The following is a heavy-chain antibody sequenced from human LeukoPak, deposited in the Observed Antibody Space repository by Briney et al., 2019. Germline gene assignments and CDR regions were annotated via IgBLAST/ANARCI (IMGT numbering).Heavy chain of an antibody. V-gene: IGHV3-30*02. D-gene: IGHD2-8*01. J-gene: IGHJ6*03. CDR2: TQDDEGNK. CDR1: GFIFSSFG. Sequence: GGSLRLSCAASGFIFSSFGMHWVRQAPGKGLEWVAFTQDDEGNKYYAGSVKGRFTISRDNSKNTLFLQMSSLRPEDTALYYCAKQMVERPHYYYMDVWGKGTTVTVSS. CDR3: AKQMVERPHYYYMDV.